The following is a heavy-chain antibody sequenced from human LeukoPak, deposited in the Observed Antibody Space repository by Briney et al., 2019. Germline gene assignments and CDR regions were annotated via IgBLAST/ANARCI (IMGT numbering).Heavy chain of an antibody. D-gene: IGHD1-26*01. J-gene: IGHJ4*02. CDR2: ISSSSSYI. CDR1: GFTFSNAW. V-gene: IGHV3-21*01. CDR3: SNSGSYSV. Sequence: MSGGSLRLSCAASGFTFSNAWMNWVRQAPGKGLEWVSSISSSSSYIYYADSVKGRFTISRDNAKNSLYLQMNSLRAEDTAVYYCSNSGSYSVWGQGTLVTVSS.